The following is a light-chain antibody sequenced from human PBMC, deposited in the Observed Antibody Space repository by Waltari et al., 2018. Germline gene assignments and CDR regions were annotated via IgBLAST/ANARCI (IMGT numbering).Light chain of an antibody. Sequence: QLVLTQSPSASASLGASVKLTCTLSSGPRRNNIAWHQQQPEKGPRYLMKVNSDGSHSKGDEIPDRFSGSSSGAERYLTISSLQSEDEADYYCQTGGHGTWVFGGGTKLTVL. CDR2: VNSDGSH. J-gene: IGLJ3*02. CDR3: QTGGHGTWV. CDR1: SGPRRNN. V-gene: IGLV4-69*01.